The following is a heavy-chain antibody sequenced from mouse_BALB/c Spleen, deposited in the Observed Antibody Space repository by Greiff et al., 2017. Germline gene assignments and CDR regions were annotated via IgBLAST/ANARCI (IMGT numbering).Heavy chain of an antibody. J-gene: IGHJ3*01. V-gene: IGHV1-37*01. Sequence: VQLQQSGPELVKPGASVKISCKASGYSFTGYFMNWVKQSHGKSLEWIGRINPYNGDTFYNQKFKGKATLTVDKSSSTAHMELLSLTSEDSAVYYGGRGDDYGSSAIAYWGQGTLVTVSA. CDR2: INPYNGDT. CDR3: GRGDDYGSSAIAY. CDR1: GYSFTGYF. D-gene: IGHD1-1*01.